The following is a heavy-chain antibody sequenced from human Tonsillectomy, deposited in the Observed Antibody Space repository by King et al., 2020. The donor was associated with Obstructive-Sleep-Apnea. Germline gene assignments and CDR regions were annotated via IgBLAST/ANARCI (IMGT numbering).Heavy chain of an antibody. D-gene: IGHD6-13*01. CDR3: ARGAYSSSWYLMGHLDY. J-gene: IGHJ4*02. CDR2: ISAFNGNT. CDR1: GYTFTSYG. Sequence: VQLVESGAEVKKPGASVKVSCKASGYTFTSYGISWVRQAPGQGLEWMGWISAFNGNTNYAQKLQGSVTMTTDTSTSTAYMELRSLRSDDTAVYYCARGAYSSSWYLMGHLDYWGQGTLVTVSS. V-gene: IGHV1-18*01.